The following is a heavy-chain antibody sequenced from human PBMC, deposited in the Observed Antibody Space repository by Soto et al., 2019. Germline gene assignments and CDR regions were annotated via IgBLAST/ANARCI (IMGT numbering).Heavy chain of an antibody. D-gene: IGHD6-13*01. CDR1: GFTFSSYA. Sequence: EVQLLESGGGLVQPGGSLRLSCAASGFTFSSYAMSWVRQAPGKGLEWVSAISGSGGSTYYADSVKGRFTISRDNSKNTLYLQRNSLRAEDTAVYYCGILAAAGIWVRGNFDYWGQGTRVSVSS. CDR3: GILAAAGIWVRGNFDY. J-gene: IGHJ4*02. CDR2: ISGSGGST. V-gene: IGHV3-23*01.